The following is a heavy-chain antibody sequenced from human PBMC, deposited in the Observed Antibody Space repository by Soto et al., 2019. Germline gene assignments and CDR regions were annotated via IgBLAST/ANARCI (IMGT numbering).Heavy chain of an antibody. Sequence: GGSLRLSCAASGFTFSSYGMHWVRQAPGKGLEWVAVISYDGSNKYYADSVKGRFTISRDNSKNTLYLQMNSLRAEDTAVYYCAKDHYYDIKSHPDYWGQGTLVTVSS. CDR3: AKDHYYDIKSHPDY. V-gene: IGHV3-30*18. J-gene: IGHJ4*02. CDR2: ISYDGSNK. D-gene: IGHD3-22*01. CDR1: GFTFSSYG.